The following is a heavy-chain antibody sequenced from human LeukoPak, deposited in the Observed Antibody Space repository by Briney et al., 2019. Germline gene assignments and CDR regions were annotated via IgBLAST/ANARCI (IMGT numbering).Heavy chain of an antibody. J-gene: IGHJ6*03. CDR3: ARGRSSMVRGYYYYYMDV. Sequence: GASVKVSCKASGYTFINYYMHWVRQAPGQGPEWMGILNPSGGSTTYAQKFQGRVTMTRDTSTSTVYMELSSLRSDDTAVYYCARGRSSMVRGYYYYYMDVWGKGTTVTISS. CDR1: GYTFINYY. D-gene: IGHD3-10*01. V-gene: IGHV1-46*01. CDR2: LNPSGGST.